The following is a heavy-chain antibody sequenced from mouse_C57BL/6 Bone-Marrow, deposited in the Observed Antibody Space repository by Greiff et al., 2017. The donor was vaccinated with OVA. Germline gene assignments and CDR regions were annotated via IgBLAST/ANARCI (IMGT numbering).Heavy chain of an antibody. J-gene: IGHJ2*01. V-gene: IGHV1-22*01. Sequence: EVQLQQSGPELVKPGASVKMSCKASGYTFTDYNMHWVKQSHGKSLEWIGYINPNNGGNSYNQKFKGKATLTVNKSSSTAYMELRSLTSEDSAVYYCARRGILDYPFDYWGQGTTLTVSS. CDR2: INPNNGGN. CDR3: ARRGILDYPFDY. D-gene: IGHD5-5*01. CDR1: GYTFTDYN.